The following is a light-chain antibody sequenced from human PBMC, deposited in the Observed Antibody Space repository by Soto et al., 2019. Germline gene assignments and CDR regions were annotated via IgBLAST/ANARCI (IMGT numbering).Light chain of an antibody. Sequence: DIQMTQSPSTLSGSVGDRVTITCRASQTISSWLAWYQQKPGKAPKLLIYKASTLKSGVPSRFSGSGFGTEFTLTISSLQPDDFATYYCQHHNSYSEAFGQGTKVDIK. CDR3: QHHNSYSEA. CDR2: KAS. CDR1: QTISSW. J-gene: IGKJ1*01. V-gene: IGKV1-5*03.